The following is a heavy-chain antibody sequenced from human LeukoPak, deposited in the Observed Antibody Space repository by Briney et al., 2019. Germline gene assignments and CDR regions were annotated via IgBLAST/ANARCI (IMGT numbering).Heavy chain of an antibody. Sequence: SETLSLTCTVSGGSISSADYYWSWIRQPPGKGLEWIGYIYYSGSTYYNPSLKSRVTISRDTSKNQFSLRLNSVTAADTAVYYWAGYYDGGVYPSYWYFDLWGRGTLVTVSS. CDR2: IYYSGST. CDR1: GGSISSADYY. D-gene: IGHD3-22*01. J-gene: IGHJ2*01. V-gene: IGHV4-30-4*08. CDR3: AGYYDGGVYPSYWYFDL.